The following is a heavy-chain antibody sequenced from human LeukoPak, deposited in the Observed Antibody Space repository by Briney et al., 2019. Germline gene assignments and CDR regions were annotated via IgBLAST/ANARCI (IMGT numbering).Heavy chain of an antibody. J-gene: IGHJ5*02. CDR2: INHSGST. D-gene: IGHD6-19*01. CDR1: EFSVGSNY. CDR3: ARGRTFWYSSGWRVNWFDP. V-gene: IGHV4-34*01. Sequence: GSLRLSCAASEFSVGSNYMTWVRQAPGKGLEWIGEINHSGSTNYNPSLKSRVTISVDTSKNQFSLKLSSVTAADTAVYYCARGRTFWYSSGWRVNWFDPWGQGTLVTVSS.